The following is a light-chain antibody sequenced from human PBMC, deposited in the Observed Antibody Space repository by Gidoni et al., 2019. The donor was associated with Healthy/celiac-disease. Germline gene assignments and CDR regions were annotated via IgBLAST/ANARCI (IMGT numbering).Light chain of an antibody. CDR3: CSYAGSYTLGV. Sequence: QSALHQPPSVSGSPGQSVTISCTGTSSDVGGYNYVSWYQQHPGKAPKLMIYDVSKRPSGVPDRFSGSKSGNTASLTISGLQAEDEADYYCCSYAGSYTLGVFGGGTKLTVL. V-gene: IGLV2-11*01. CDR2: DVS. CDR1: SSDVGGYNY. J-gene: IGLJ2*01.